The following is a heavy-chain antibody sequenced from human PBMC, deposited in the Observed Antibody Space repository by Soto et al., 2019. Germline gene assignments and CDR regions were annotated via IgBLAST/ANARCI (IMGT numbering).Heavy chain of an antibody. Sequence: PGGSLRLSCAASGFTFSDYYMSWIRQAPGKGLEWVSYISSSGSTIYYADSVKGRFTISRDNAKNSLYLQMNSLRAEDTAVYYCARARNDIVVVPARGGYYYYMDVWGKGTTVTVSS. CDR1: GFTFSDYY. V-gene: IGHV3-11*01. J-gene: IGHJ6*03. CDR2: ISSSGSTI. D-gene: IGHD2-2*01. CDR3: ARARNDIVVVPARGGYYYYMDV.